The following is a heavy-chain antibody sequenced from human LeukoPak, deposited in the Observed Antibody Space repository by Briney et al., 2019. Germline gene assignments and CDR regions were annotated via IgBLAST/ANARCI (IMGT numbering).Heavy chain of an antibody. CDR1: GGSISSGGYY. D-gene: IGHD6-6*01. V-gene: IGHV4-31*03. J-gene: IGHJ4*02. Sequence: SETLSLTCTVSGGSISSGGYYWSWIRQHPGKGLERIGYIYYSGSTYYNPSLKSRVTVSVDTSKNQFSLKLSSVTAADTAVYYCARSRIAARPGHYYFDHWGQGTLVTVSS. CDR2: IYYSGST. CDR3: ARSRIAARPGHYYFDH.